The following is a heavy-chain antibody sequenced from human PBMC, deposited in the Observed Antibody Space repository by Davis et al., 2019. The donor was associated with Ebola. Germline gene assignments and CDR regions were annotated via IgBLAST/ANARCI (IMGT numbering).Heavy chain of an antibody. Sequence: GGSLRLSCPASGFTSGAYAMHWVRQAPGKGLEWVSLISWDGRSTAYADSVRDRFSISRDNSRNFLYLQMNGLRAEDTALYYCTAYDSTFRNYWGQGTLVTVSS. CDR1: GFTSGAYA. CDR3: TAYDSTFRNY. J-gene: IGHJ4*02. D-gene: IGHD3-22*01. V-gene: IGHV3-43D*03. CDR2: ISWDGRST.